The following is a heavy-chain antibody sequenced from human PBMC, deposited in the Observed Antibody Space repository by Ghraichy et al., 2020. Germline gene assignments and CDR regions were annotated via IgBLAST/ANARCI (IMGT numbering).Heavy chain of an antibody. CDR2: INHSGST. CDR3: ARGLLAKPDMVRGVPVDY. CDR1: GGSFSGYY. J-gene: IGHJ4*02. V-gene: IGHV4-34*01. Sequence: SQTLSLTCAVYGGSFSGYYWSWIRQPPGKGLEWIGEINHSGSTNYNPSLKSRVTISVDTSKNQFSLKLSSVTAADTAVYYCARGLLAKPDMVRGVPVDYWGQGTLVTVSS. D-gene: IGHD3-10*01.